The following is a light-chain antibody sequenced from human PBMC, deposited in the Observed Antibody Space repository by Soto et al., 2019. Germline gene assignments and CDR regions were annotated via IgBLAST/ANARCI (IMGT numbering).Light chain of an antibody. CDR3: SSYTSSSLVV. J-gene: IGLJ2*01. CDR1: SSDAGGYNY. Sequence: QSVLTQPASVSGSPGQSITISCTGTSSDAGGYNYVSWYQQHPGKAPKLMIYEVSNRPSGVSNRFSGSKSGNTASLTISGLQAEDEADYYCSSYTSSSLVVFGGGTKLTVL. CDR2: EVS. V-gene: IGLV2-14*01.